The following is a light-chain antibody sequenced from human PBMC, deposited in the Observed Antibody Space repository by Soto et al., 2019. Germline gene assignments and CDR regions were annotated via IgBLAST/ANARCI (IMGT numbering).Light chain of an antibody. CDR3: QSYDSSQSAWV. V-gene: IGLV1-40*01. Sequence: QPVLTQPPSVSGAPGQRVTISCTGSSSNIGAGYDVHWYQQLPGTAPKLLIYGNSNRPSGVPDRFSGSKSGTSASLAITGLQAEDEADYSCQSYDSSQSAWVFGGGTQLTVL. CDR1: SSNIGAGYD. J-gene: IGLJ3*02. CDR2: GNS.